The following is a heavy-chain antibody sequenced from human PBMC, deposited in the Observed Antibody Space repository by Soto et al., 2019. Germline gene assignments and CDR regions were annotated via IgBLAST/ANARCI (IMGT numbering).Heavy chain of an antibody. Sequence: EVQLVESGGGLVQPGGSLRLSCAASGFTFSSYWMSWVRQAPGKGLEWVASIKQDGSEKYYVDSVKGRFTISRDNAKNSLYLQMNSLRAEDTAVYYCARGGPYYDSSGYYHGAFDIWGQGTMVTVSS. CDR3: ARGGPYYDSSGYYHGAFDI. CDR1: GFTFSSYW. J-gene: IGHJ3*02. V-gene: IGHV3-7*01. CDR2: IKQDGSEK. D-gene: IGHD3-22*01.